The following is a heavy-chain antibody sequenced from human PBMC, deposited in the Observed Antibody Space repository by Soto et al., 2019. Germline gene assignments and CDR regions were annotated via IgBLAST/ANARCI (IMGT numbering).Heavy chain of an antibody. D-gene: IGHD4-17*01. V-gene: IGHV4-61*01. CDR3: ARAVIDYGDRSYDY. J-gene: IGHJ4*02. CDR1: GGSVSSGSYY. Sequence: SETLSLTCTVSGGSVSSGSYYWSWIRQPPGKGLEWIGYIYYSGSTNYNPSLKSRVTISVDTSKNQFSLKLSSVIAADTAVYYCARAVIDYGDRSYDYWGQGTLVTVSS. CDR2: IYYSGST.